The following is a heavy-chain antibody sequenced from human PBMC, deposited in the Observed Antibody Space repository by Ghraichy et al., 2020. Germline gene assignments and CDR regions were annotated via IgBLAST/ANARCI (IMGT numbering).Heavy chain of an antibody. V-gene: IGHV4-59*01. J-gene: IGHJ4*02. D-gene: IGHD4-11*01. CDR2: IYYSGST. CDR3: ARDEYSNYGGLDY. CDR1: GGSMSSYY. Sequence: SETPSLTCTVSGGSMSSYYWSWIRQPPGKGLEWVGNIYYSGSTTYSPSLKSRVTISVDTSKNQFSLKLTSVTAADTAVYYCARDEYSNYGGLDYWGQGTLVTVSS.